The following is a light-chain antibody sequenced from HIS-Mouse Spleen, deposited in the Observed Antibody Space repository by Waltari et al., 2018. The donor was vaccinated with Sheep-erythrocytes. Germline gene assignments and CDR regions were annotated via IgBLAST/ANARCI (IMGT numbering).Light chain of an antibody. Sequence: QSALTQPRSVSGSPGQSVTISCTGTSSDVGGYNDVSWYQQHPGKAPKLMIYDVSKRPSGVPDRFSGSKSGNTASLTISGLQAEDEADYSCCSYAGSYNHVFATGTKVTVL. CDR2: DVS. J-gene: IGLJ1*01. CDR1: SSDVGGYND. V-gene: IGLV2-11*01. CDR3: CSYAGSYNHV.